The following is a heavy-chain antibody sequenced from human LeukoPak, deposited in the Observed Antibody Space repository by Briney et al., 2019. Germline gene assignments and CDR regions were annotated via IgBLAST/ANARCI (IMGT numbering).Heavy chain of an antibody. CDR3: ARDLPPKIFGVVNIDY. J-gene: IGHJ4*02. CDR1: GFTFSDYY. CDR2: ISSSGSTI. Sequence: GGSLRLSCAASGFTFSDYYMSWIRQAPGKGLEWVSYISSSGSTIYYADSVKGRFTISRDNAKNSLYLQMNSLRAEDTAVYYCARDLPPKIFGVVNIDYWGQGTLVTVSS. D-gene: IGHD3-3*01. V-gene: IGHV3-11*01.